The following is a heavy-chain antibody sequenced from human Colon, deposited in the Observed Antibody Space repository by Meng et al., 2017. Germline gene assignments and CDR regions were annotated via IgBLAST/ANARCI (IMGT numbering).Heavy chain of an antibody. CDR3: TTWYGEY. CDR2: TYYRSEWQN. Sequence: HVQVQQSGPGLVKPSQTLSPTCAISGDSVSSNRALWHWVRQSPSRGLEWLGQTYYRSEWQNHYGVSVKSRITINADTSRNHFSLHLNSVTPEDTAVYYCTTWYGEYWGQGTLVTVSS. J-gene: IGHJ4*02. CDR1: GDSVSSNRAL. V-gene: IGHV6-1*01. D-gene: IGHD3-10*01.